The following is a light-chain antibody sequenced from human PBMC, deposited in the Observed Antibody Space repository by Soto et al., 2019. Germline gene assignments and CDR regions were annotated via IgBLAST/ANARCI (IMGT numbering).Light chain of an antibody. CDR3: AAWDDSLNAGV. CDR2: SNN. Sequence: QSVLTQPPPAYGTPGQRVTISCSGSSSNIGSNTVNWYQQLPGTAPKLLMYSNNQRPSGVPDRFSGSKSGTSASLAISGLQSEDEADYYCAAWDDSLNAGVFGGGTKVTVL. J-gene: IGLJ2*01. CDR1: SSNIGSNT. V-gene: IGLV1-44*01.